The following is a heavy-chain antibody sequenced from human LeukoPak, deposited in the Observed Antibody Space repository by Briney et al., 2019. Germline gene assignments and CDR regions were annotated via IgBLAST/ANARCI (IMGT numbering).Heavy chain of an antibody. CDR2: IWYDGSKE. J-gene: IGHJ4*02. CDR3: AKDSRYYYVDY. CDR1: GFTFSSYG. V-gene: IGHV3-30*02. D-gene: IGHD1-14*01. Sequence: TGGSLRLSCAASGFTFSSYGMHWVRQAPGKGLKWVAFIWYDGSKEYHADSVKGRFTISRDNSKNTLYLQMNSLKTEDTAVYYCAKDSRYYYVDYWGQGTLVTVSS.